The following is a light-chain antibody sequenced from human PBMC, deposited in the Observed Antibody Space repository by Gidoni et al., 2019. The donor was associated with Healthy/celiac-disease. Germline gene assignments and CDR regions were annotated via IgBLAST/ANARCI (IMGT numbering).Light chain of an antibody. CDR2: GAS. J-gene: IGKJ2*01. Sequence: EIVFTQSPGTLSLSPGESATLSCRASQSVSSSYLAWYQQKPGQAPRLLIYGASSRATGIPDRFSGSGSGTDFTLTISRLEPEDFAVYYCQQTGYTFGQGTKLEIK. V-gene: IGKV3-20*01. CDR1: QSVSSSY. CDR3: QQTGYT.